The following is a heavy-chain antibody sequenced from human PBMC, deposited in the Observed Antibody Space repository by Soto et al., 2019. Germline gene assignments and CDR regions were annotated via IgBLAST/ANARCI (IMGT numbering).Heavy chain of an antibody. CDR3: AKDYSRGYYYDSSGYWRETDAFDI. V-gene: IGHV3-30*18. Sequence: PGGSLRLSCAASGFTFSSYGMHWVRQAPGKGLEWVAVISYDGSNKYYADSVKGRFTISRDNSKNTLYLQMNSLRAEDTAVYYCAKDYSRGYYYDSSGYWRETDAFDIWGQGTMVTVSS. CDR1: GFTFSSYG. J-gene: IGHJ3*02. D-gene: IGHD3-22*01. CDR2: ISYDGSNK.